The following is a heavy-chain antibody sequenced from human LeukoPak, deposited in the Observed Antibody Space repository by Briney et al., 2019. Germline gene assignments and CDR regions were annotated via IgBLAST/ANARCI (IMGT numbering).Heavy chain of an antibody. V-gene: IGHV1-2*02. J-gene: IGHJ4*02. Sequence: GASVKVSCKASGYTFTGYYMHWVRQAPGQGLEWMGWINPNSGGTNYAQKFQGRVTMTRDTSISTAYMELSRLRSDDTAVYYCARPQYSSSWYEGDYWSQGTLVTVSS. CDR3: ARPQYSSSWYEGDY. D-gene: IGHD6-13*01. CDR1: GYTFTGYY. CDR2: INPNSGGT.